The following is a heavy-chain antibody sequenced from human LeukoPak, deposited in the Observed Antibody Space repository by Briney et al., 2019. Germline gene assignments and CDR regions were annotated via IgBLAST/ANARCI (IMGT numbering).Heavy chain of an antibody. CDR3: ASWAGNTQSDSWSGPFDY. CDR1: GLTFSNFK. Sequence: PGGSLRLSCAVSGLTFSNFKMNWVRQAPGKGPERVSYISDSGRTTFYADSVKGRFTISRDNAKNSLYLQMSSLRVEDTAVYYCASWAGNTQSDSWSGPFDYWGQGTLVTVSS. D-gene: IGHD3-3*01. CDR2: ISDSGRTT. J-gene: IGHJ4*02. V-gene: IGHV3-48*03.